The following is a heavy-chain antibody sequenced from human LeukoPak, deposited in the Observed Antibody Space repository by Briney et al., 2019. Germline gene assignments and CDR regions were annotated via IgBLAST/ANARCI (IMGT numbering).Heavy chain of an antibody. CDR2: IYYSGST. D-gene: IGHD7-27*01. CDR1: GGSISSSSYY. V-gene: IGHV4-39*01. J-gene: IGHJ4*02. Sequence: SETLSLTXTVSGGSISSSSYYWGWIRQPPGKGLEWIGSIYYSGSTYYNPSLKSRVTISVDTSKNQFSLKLSSVTAADTAVYYCASQLGLNFDYWGQGTLVTVSS. CDR3: ASQLGLNFDY.